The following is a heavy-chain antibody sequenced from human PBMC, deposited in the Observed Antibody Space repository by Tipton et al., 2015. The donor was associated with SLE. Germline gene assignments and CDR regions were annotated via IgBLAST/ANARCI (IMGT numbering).Heavy chain of an antibody. D-gene: IGHD1-26*01. J-gene: IGHJ4*02. CDR3: ARGWTEVGATPSPYVY. CDR2: IIPIFGTA. CDR1: GGTFSSYT. Sequence: QLVQSGAEVKKPGSSVKVSCKASGGTFSSYTINWVRQAPGQGLEWMGGIIPIFGTANYAQKFQDRVTITTDESTSTAYMELSSLRSEDTAVYYCARGWTEVGATPSPYVYWGQGTLFTVSS. V-gene: IGHV1-69*05.